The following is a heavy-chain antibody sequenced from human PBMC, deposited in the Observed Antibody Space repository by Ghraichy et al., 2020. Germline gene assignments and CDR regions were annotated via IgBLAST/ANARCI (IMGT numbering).Heavy chain of an antibody. V-gene: IGHV1-69*13. D-gene: IGHD3-10*01. Sequence: SVKVSCKASGGTFSSYAISWVRQAPGQGLEWMGGIIPIFGTANYAQKFQGRVTITADESTSTAYMELSSLRSEDTAVYYCARQNNYYGSGSLPKGSYYYYYYMDVWGKGTTVTVSS. CDR1: GGTFSSYA. CDR3: ARQNNYYGSGSLPKGSYYYYYYMDV. CDR2: IIPIFGTA. J-gene: IGHJ6*03.